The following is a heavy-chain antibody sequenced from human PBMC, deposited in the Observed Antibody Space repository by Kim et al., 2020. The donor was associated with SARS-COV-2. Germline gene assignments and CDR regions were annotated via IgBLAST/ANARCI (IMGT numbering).Heavy chain of an antibody. CDR3: AKALRRTCPTDY. D-gene: IGHD1-7*01. V-gene: IGHV3-23*01. J-gene: IGHJ4*02. Sequence: YSADSGKGRFTISRDNSKNTLYLQMNSLSAEDTAVYYCAKALRRTCPTDYWGQGTLVTVSS.